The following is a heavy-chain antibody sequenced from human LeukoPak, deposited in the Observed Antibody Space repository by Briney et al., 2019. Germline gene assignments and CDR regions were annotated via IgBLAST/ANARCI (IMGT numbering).Heavy chain of an antibody. D-gene: IGHD1-1*01. J-gene: IGHJ3*02. Sequence: SETLSLTCTVSGGSISSGGYYWSWIRQPPGKGLEWIGYIYHSGSTYYNPSLKSRVTVSVDRSKNQFSLKLSSVTAADTAVYYCARDRALTTGTTRKAFDIWGQGTMVTVSS. CDR2: IYHSGST. CDR1: GGSISSGGYY. CDR3: ARDRALTTGTTRKAFDI. V-gene: IGHV4-30-2*01.